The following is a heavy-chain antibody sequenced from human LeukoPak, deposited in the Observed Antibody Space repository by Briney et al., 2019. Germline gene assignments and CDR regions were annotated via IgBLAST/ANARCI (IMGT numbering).Heavy chain of an antibody. CDR2: MNPNSGNT. CDR3: ASRCDGSDYNVGY. D-gene: IGHD3-10*01. V-gene: IGHV1-8*01. CDR1: GYTFTSYD. J-gene: IGHJ4*02. Sequence: ASVKVSCEASGYTFTSYDINWVRQATGQGLEWMGWMNPNSGNTGYAQKFQGRVTMTRNTSIRTAYMELSSLRSEDTAVYYCASRCDGSDYNVGYWGQGTLVTVSS.